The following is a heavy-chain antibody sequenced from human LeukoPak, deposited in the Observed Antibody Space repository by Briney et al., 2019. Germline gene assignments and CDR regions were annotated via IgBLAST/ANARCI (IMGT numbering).Heavy chain of an antibody. CDR1: GGSFSGYY. CDR2: INHSGST. V-gene: IGHV4-34*01. J-gene: IGHJ4*02. Sequence: SETLSLTCAVYGGSFSGYYWSWIRQPPGKGLEWIGEINHSGSTNYNPSLKSRVTISVDTSKNQFSLKLSSVTAADTAVYYCARGRPGVYYDSSGYPRFDYWGQGTLVTVSS. CDR3: ARGRPGVYYDSSGYPRFDY. D-gene: IGHD3-22*01.